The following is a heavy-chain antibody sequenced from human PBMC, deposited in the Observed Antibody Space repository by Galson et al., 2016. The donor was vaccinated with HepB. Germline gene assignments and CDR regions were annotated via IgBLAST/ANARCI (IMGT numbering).Heavy chain of an antibody. Sequence: QSGAEVKKPGESLRISCKGSGYTFSSHWITWVRQMPGKGLEWMGRIDPSDSYTNYSPSFEGHVTISTNKSINTAYLQWSSLKASDTAMYYCARLGTTTVTKFDFWGQGTLVTVSS. CDR1: GYTFSSHW. J-gene: IGHJ4*02. CDR3: ARLGTTTVTKFDF. D-gene: IGHD4-17*01. CDR2: IDPSDSYT. V-gene: IGHV5-10-1*01.